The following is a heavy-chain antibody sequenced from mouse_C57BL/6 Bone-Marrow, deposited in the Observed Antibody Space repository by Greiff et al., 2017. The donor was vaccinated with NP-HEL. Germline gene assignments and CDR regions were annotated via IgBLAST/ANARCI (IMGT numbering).Heavy chain of an antibody. CDR2: IYPRSGNT. CDR3: ARGMGYYYGSRGGYFDV. V-gene: IGHV1-81*01. D-gene: IGHD1-1*01. J-gene: IGHJ1*03. CDR1: GYTFTSYG. Sequence: VQLQQSGAELARPGASVKLSCKASGYTFTSYGISWVKQRTGQGLEWIGEIYPRSGNTYYNEKFKGKATLTADKSSSTAYMELRSLTSEDSAVYFCARGMGYYYGSRGGYFDVWGTGTTVTVSS.